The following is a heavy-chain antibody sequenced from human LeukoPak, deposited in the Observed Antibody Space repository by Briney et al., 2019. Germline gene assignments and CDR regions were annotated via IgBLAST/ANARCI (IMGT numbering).Heavy chain of an antibody. V-gene: IGHV1-8*03. CDR1: GYTFTRYD. CDR2: MNPNRGNT. Sequence: ASVKVSCKASGYTFTRYDINWVRQATGQGLEWMGWMNPNRGNTGYAQKFQGRVTITRNTSISTAYMELSSLRSEDTAVYYCARVGAAMVRGVILYYFDYWGQGTLVTVSS. CDR3: ARVGAAMVRGVILYYFDY. D-gene: IGHD3-10*01. J-gene: IGHJ4*02.